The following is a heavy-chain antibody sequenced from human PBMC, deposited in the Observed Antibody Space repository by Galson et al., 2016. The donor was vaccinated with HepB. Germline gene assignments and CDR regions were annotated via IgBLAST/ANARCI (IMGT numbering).Heavy chain of an antibody. CDR1: GGTFNSFP. J-gene: IGHJ1*01. CDR2: ILPVFGTS. CDR3: ARDFHCGGDCYEYFQH. D-gene: IGHD2-21*02. V-gene: IGHV1-69*13. Sequence: SVKVSCKASGGTFNSFPINWVRQAPGQGLEWMGGILPVFGTSKYAQKFQGRLTITADESTSTAYMELSNLRSEDTAMYYCARDFHCGGDCYEYFQHWGRGTLVTVSS.